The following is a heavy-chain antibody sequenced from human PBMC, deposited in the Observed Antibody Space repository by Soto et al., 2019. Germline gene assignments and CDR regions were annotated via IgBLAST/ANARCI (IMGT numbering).Heavy chain of an antibody. CDR2: IYYSGST. Sequence: SETLSLTCTVSGGSISSSSYYWGWIRQPPGKGLEWIGSIYYSGSTYYNPSLKSRVTISVDTSKNQFSLKLSSVTAADTAVYYCARCLWFGEIEPWFDPWGQGTLLTVSS. D-gene: IGHD3-10*01. CDR3: ARCLWFGEIEPWFDP. J-gene: IGHJ5*02. V-gene: IGHV4-39*01. CDR1: GGSISSSSYY.